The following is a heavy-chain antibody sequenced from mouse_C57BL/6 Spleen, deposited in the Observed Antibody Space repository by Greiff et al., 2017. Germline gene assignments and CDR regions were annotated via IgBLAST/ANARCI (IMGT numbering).Heavy chain of an antibody. Sequence: VQLQQPGAELVKPGASVKLSCKASGYTFTSYWLHWVKQRPGQGLEWIGMIHPNSGSTNYNEKFKSKPTLTVDTSSSTAYMQLSILTSEDSAVYDGVPRITTVWDYAMDYWGQGTSVTVSS. V-gene: IGHV1-64*01. D-gene: IGHD1-1*01. CDR1: GYTFTSYW. J-gene: IGHJ4*01. CDR2: IHPNSGST. CDR3: VPRITTVWDYAMDY.